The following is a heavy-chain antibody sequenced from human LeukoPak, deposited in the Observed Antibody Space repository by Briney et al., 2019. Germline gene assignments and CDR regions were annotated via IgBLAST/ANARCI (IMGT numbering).Heavy chain of an antibody. Sequence: PGGSLRLPCAASGFTFSSYAMSWVRQAPGKGLEWVSAISGSGGSTYYADSVKGRFTISRDNSKNTLYLQMNSLRAEDTAVYYCANSIGWELDYYYGMDVWGQGTTVTVSS. CDR2: ISGSGGST. CDR1: GFTFSSYA. J-gene: IGHJ6*02. V-gene: IGHV3-23*01. CDR3: ANSIGWELDYYYGMDV. D-gene: IGHD1-26*01.